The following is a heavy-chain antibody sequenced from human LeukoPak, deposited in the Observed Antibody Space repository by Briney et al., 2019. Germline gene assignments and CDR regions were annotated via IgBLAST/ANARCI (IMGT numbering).Heavy chain of an antibody. Sequence: GGSLRLSCAASGFTFSSYWMSWVRQAPGKGLEWVANIKQDGSEKYYVDSVKGRFTISRDNAKNSLYLQMNSLRAEDTAVYYCARGTWELRGEVQWFDPWGQGTLVTVSS. J-gene: IGHJ5*02. V-gene: IGHV3-7*01. CDR2: IKQDGSEK. D-gene: IGHD1-26*01. CDR1: GFTFSSYW. CDR3: ARGTWELRGEVQWFDP.